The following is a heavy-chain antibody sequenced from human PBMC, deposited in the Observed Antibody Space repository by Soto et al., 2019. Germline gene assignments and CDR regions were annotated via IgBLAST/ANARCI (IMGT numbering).Heavy chain of an antibody. CDR3: VKDKPGTTYNDY. V-gene: IGHV3-23*01. J-gene: IGHJ4*02. CDR2: MSYRGDTT. Sequence: GGSLRLFCAASGFTISSNAMYWVPHSPWKGLEWGSDMSYRGDTTHYANSVKGRFTIAIDTAKNTLYLQLNFLRADDTVVYYCVKDKPGTTYNDYRGQGTLVTVFS. D-gene: IGHD1-1*01. CDR1: GFTISSNA.